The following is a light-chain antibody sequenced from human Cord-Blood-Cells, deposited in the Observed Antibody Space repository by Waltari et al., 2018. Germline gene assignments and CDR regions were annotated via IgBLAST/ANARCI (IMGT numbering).Light chain of an antibody. CDR1: QSISSW. CDR2: KAS. CDR3: QQYNSYSYS. Sequence: SPSTLSASVGDRVTITCRASQSISSWLDWYQQKPGKAPKLLIYKASSLESGVPSRFSGSGSGTEFTLTFSSLQPDDFATYYCQQYNSYSYSFGQGTKLEIK. V-gene: IGKV1-5*03. J-gene: IGKJ2*03.